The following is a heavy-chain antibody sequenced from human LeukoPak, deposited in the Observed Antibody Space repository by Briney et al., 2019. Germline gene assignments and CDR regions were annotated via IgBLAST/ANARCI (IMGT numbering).Heavy chain of an antibody. CDR3: AKSPVAGTLGWFDL. CDR1: GYSFTSYW. CDR2: IYPGDSDT. Sequence: GESLKISCKGSGYSFTSYWTAWVRQMPGKGLEWMGIIYPGDSDTRYSPSFQGQVTISADKSIGTAYLQWSSLKASDTAMYYCAKSPVAGTLGWFDLWGQGTLVTVSS. J-gene: IGHJ5*02. D-gene: IGHD6-19*01. V-gene: IGHV5-51*01.